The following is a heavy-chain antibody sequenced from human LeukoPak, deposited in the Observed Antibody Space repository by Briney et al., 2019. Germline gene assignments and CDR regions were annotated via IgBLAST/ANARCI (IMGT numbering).Heavy chain of an antibody. V-gene: IGHV7-4-1*01. CDR2: TNTNTGNP. Sequence: ASVKVSCKASGYTFTSYAMNWVRQAPGQGLEWMGWTNTNTGNPTYAQGFTGRFVFSLDTSVSTAYLQICSLKAEDTAVYYCARGPIKKYYYYYGMDVWGQGTTVTVSS. CDR3: ARGPIKKYYYYYGMDV. J-gene: IGHJ6*02. CDR1: GYTFTSYA.